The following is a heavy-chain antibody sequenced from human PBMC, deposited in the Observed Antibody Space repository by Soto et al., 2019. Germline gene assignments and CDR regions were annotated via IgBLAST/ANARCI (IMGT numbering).Heavy chain of an antibody. CDR1: GGSVRAPYW. D-gene: IGHD1-1*01. Sequence: SETMSLTCTLSGGSVRAPYWWNWVRTSPDKGLEWIAEVHISGHSNYNPSLRSRVSVSIDSSKNQFYLNLNSVTAADTAIYYCARVRQGCSANNCYFDPWGQGTQVTVSS. CDR2: VHISGHS. V-gene: IGHV4-4*02. J-gene: IGHJ5*01. CDR3: ARVRQGCSANNCYFDP.